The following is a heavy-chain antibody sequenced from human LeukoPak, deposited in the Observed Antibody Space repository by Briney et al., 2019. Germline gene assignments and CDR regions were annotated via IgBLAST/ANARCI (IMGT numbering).Heavy chain of an antibody. D-gene: IGHD3-22*01. CDR2: IYYSGST. J-gene: IGHJ3*02. Sequence: SETLSLTCTVSGGSISNYYWSWIRQPPGKGLEWIGYIYYSGSTYYNPSLKSRVTISVDTSKNQFSLKLSSVTAADTAVYYCARDHPPDYYDISSGFDIWGQGTMVTVSS. CDR3: ARDHPPDYYDISSGFDI. CDR1: GGSISNYY. V-gene: IGHV4-59*12.